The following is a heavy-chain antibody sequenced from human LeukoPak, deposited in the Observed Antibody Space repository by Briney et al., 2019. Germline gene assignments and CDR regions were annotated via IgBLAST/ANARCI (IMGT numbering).Heavy chain of an antibody. CDR3: ARDGYGSGRNLGWFAP. D-gene: IGHD3-10*01. CDR2: IIPILGIA. V-gene: IGHV1-69*04. J-gene: IGHJ5*02. Sequence: SVKVSCKASGGTFSSYAISWVRQAPGQGLEWRGRIIPILGIANYAQKFQGRVTITADKSTSTAYMELSSLRSEDTAVYYCARDGYGSGRNLGWFAPWGQGTLVTVSS. CDR1: GGTFSSYA.